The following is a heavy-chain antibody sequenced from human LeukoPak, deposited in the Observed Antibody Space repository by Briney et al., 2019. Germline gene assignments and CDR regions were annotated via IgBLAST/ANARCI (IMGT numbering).Heavy chain of an antibody. D-gene: IGHD6-25*01. CDR2: IYSGGTT. V-gene: IGHV3-66*01. Sequence: GGSLRLSCAASGFTVSSNYMSWVRQAPGKGLEWVSDIYSGGTTYYAESVKGRFTISRDNSKNTLYLQMNSLRVEDTAVYYCAPLAANIFGYWGQGTLVTASS. CDR1: GFTVSSNY. CDR3: APLAANIFGY. J-gene: IGHJ4*02.